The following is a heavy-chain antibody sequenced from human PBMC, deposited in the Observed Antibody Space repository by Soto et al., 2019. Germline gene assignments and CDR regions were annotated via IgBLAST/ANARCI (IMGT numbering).Heavy chain of an antibody. CDR2: MNPNSGNT. CDR3: ARTDCSGGSCYLDY. J-gene: IGHJ4*02. D-gene: IGHD2-15*01. CDR1: GYTFTSYD. V-gene: IGHV1-8*01. Sequence: ASVKVSCKASGYTFTSYDINWVRQATGQGLEWMGWMNPNSGNTGYAQKFQGRVTMTRNTSISTAYMELSSLRSEDTAVYYCARTDCSGGSCYLDYWGQGTLVTVSS.